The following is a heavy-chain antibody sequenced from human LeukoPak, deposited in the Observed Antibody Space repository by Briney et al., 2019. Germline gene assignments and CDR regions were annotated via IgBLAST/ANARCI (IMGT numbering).Heavy chain of an antibody. CDR2: INHSGST. Sequence: RPSETLSLTCAVYGGSFSDYFWSWIRQPPGKGLEWIGEINHSGSTNYNPSLKSRVTISVDTSKNQFSLKLSSVTAADTAVYYCARGFLYYDFWSGYYVCYFDYWGQGTLVTVSS. V-gene: IGHV4-34*01. D-gene: IGHD3-3*01. CDR3: ARGFLYYDFWSGYYVCYFDY. CDR1: GGSFSDYF. J-gene: IGHJ4*02.